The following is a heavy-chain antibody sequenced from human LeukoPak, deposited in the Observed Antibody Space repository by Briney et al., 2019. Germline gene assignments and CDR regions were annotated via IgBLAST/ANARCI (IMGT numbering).Heavy chain of an antibody. V-gene: IGHV3-7*01. CDR1: GFTFSSYW. D-gene: IGHD3-3*01. J-gene: IGHJ3*02. CDR2: IKQDGSEK. Sequence: PGGSLRLSCAASGFTFSSYWMSWVRQAPGKGLEWVANIKQDGSEKYYVDSVKGRFTISRDNSKNTLYLQMNSLRAEDTAVYYCARDLGVWSGYPSDAFDIWGQGTMVTVSS. CDR3: ARDLGVWSGYPSDAFDI.